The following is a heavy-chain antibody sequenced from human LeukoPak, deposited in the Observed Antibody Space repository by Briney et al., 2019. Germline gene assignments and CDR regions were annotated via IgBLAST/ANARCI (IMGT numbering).Heavy chain of an antibody. CDR2: IYPGDSDT. CDR1: GYSFSSYW. J-gene: IGHJ4*02. V-gene: IGHV5-51*01. D-gene: IGHD3-22*01. CDR3: AVNYDSSGYYLYYFDY. Sequence: GGALKISCKGSGYSFSSYWIGWGGPMPGERLGWVGVIYPGDSDTRYSPSFQGQVTISADKSISTAYLQWSSLKASDTAMYYCAVNYDSSGYYLYYFDYWGQGTLVTVSS.